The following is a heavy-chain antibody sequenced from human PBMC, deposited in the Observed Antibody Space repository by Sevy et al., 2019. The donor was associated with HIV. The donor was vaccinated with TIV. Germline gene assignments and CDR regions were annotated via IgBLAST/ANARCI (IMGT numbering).Heavy chain of an antibody. CDR2: VSGSGGST. V-gene: IGHV3-23*01. D-gene: IGHD3-22*01. J-gene: IGHJ4*02. CDR1: GFTFTSYA. Sequence: GGSLRLSCAVSGFTFTSYARNWVRQAPGKGLEWVSGVSGSGGSTYYADSVKGRFSISSDNSRNTLYLQTNTLRAEDTAVYYCVRDVAYDNTYLDYWGQGTLVTVSS. CDR3: VRDVAYDNTYLDY.